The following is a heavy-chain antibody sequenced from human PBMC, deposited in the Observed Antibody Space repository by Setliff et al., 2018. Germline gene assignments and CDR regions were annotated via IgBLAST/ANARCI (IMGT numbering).Heavy chain of an antibody. CDR3: ARTGTYRYFDY. CDR2: IYTSWST. CDR1: DDSISSRHYY. V-gene: IGHV4-61*09. Sequence: SETLSLTCTVSDDSISSRHYYWSWIRQPAGKGLEWLGQIYTSWSTNYNPSLKGRATLSIDASKRRSSLKLTSVTAADTAVYYCARTGTYRYFDYWGQGALVTVSS. J-gene: IGHJ4*02. D-gene: IGHD1-1*01.